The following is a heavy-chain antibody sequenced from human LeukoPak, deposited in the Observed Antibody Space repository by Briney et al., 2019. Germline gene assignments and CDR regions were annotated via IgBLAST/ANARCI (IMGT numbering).Heavy chain of an antibody. Sequence: SETLSLTCTVSGGSISSYYWSWIRQPPGKGLEWIGYIYYSGSTNYNPSLKSRVTISVDTSKNQFSLKLSSVTAADTAVYYCARGDSSSWHKAFYFDYWGQGTLVTVSS. J-gene: IGHJ4*02. CDR3: ARGDSSSWHKAFYFDY. D-gene: IGHD6-13*01. CDR2: IYYSGST. V-gene: IGHV4-59*01. CDR1: GGSISSYY.